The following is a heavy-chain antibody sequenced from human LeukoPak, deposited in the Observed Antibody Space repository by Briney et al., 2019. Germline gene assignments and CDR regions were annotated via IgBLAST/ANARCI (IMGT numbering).Heavy chain of an antibody. J-gene: IGHJ4*02. CDR2: IHYRETT. CDR1: GGSISSYY. Sequence: ASETLSLTCTVSGGSISSYYWGWIRQPPGKGLEWIGTIHYRETTYSNPSLKSRVSISIDTSKNQFSLNLSSVTAADTAVFYCASTYFDILTPSYYFDFWGRGTLVTVSS. V-gene: IGHV4-39*01. D-gene: IGHD3-9*01. CDR3: ASTYFDILTPSYYFDF.